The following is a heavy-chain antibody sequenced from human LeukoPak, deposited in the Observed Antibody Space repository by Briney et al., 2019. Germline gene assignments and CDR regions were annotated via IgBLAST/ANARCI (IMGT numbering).Heavy chain of an antibody. J-gene: IGHJ4*02. CDR2: IIPIFGTA. D-gene: IGHD1-7*01. V-gene: IGHV1-69*05. CDR3: ARGRYNWNYWTFDY. Sequence: SVKVSCKASGGTFSSYAISWVRQAPGQGLEWMGGIIPIFGTANYAQKFQGRVTITTDESTSTAYMELSSLRSEDTAVYYCARGRYNWNYWTFDYWGQGTLVTVSS. CDR1: GGTFSSYA.